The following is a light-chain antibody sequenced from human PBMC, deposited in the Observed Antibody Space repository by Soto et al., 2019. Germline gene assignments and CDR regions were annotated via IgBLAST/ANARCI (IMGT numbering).Light chain of an antibody. Sequence: NVLSQSPGTLSLSPGDRANLSCRASQRVSTFLAWYQKRPGQAPRLLISETSNRATGIPARFSGSGSGTDFTLTSSSLEPEEFAVYYCQQSHNWPRTFCQGTKVDIK. CDR3: QQSHNWPRT. CDR1: QRVSTF. V-gene: IGKV3-11*01. J-gene: IGKJ1*01. CDR2: ETS.